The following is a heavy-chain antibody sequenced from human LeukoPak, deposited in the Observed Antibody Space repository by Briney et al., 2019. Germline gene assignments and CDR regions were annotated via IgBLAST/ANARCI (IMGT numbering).Heavy chain of an antibody. J-gene: IGHJ4*02. D-gene: IGHD3-9*01. CDR1: GFTFSSYA. CDR2: ISGSGGST. CDR3: AKVGDFDILTGYYSPNFDY. Sequence: GGSLRLSCAASGFTFSSYAMNWVRQAPGKGLEWVSAISGSGGSTYYADSVKGRFTISRDNSKNTLYLQMNSLRAEDTAVYYCAKVGDFDILTGYYSPNFDYWGQGTLVTVSS. V-gene: IGHV3-23*01.